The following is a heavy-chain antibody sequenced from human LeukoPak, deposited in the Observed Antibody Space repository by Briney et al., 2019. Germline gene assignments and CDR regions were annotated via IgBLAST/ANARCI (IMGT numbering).Heavy chain of an antibody. J-gene: IGHJ6*03. CDR2: INPNSGGT. D-gene: IGHD6-6*01. CDR1: GYTFTGYY. CDR3: ARVIAARAGSYYYYYYMDV. V-gene: IGHV1-2*06. Sequence: ASVKVSCKASGYTFTGYYMHWVRQAPGQGLEWMGRINPNSGGTNYAQKFQGRVTMTRDTSINTAYMELRSLRSDDTAVYYCARVIAARAGSYYYYYYMDVWGKGTTVTVSS.